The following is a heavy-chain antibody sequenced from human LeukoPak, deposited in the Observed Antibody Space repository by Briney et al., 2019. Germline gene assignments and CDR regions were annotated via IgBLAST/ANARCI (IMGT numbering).Heavy chain of an antibody. CDR1: GGSISSYY. CDR3: ARHPKWERPDEMNFDY. J-gene: IGHJ4*02. D-gene: IGHD1-26*01. CDR2: IYYSGST. V-gene: IGHV4-59*08. Sequence: ASETLSLTCTVSGGSISSYYWSWIRQPPGKGLEWIGYIYYSGSTNYNPSLKSRVTISVDTSKNQFSLKLSSVTAADTAVYYCARHPKWERPDEMNFDYWGQGTLVTVSS.